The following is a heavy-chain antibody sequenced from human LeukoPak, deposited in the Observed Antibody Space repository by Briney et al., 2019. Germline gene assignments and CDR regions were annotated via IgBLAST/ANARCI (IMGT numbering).Heavy chain of an antibody. CDR1: GFTFSSYA. V-gene: IGHV3-30*04. J-gene: IGHJ3*02. Sequence: GGSLRLSCTASGFTFSSYAMHWVRQAPGKGLEWVAVISYDGSNKYYADSVKGRFTISRDNSKNTLYLQMNSLRAEDTAVYYCAKDWGSGSYQPDAFDIWGQGTMVTVSS. D-gene: IGHD1-26*01. CDR3: AKDWGSGSYQPDAFDI. CDR2: ISYDGSNK.